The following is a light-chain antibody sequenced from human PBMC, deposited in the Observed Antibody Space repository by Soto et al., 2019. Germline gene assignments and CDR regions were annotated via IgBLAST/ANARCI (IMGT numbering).Light chain of an antibody. V-gene: IGKV3-15*01. J-gene: IGKJ1*01. CDR2: GAS. CDR3: HQYSSSPRT. Sequence: EVVMTQSPATLSVSPGGRATLSCRASQSISDTLAWYQQKPGQAPRLLIHGASARAPGFPARFSGSGPGTDFTLTISRLAPEDFAVYYCHQYSSSPRTFGQGTKVDIK. CDR1: QSISDT.